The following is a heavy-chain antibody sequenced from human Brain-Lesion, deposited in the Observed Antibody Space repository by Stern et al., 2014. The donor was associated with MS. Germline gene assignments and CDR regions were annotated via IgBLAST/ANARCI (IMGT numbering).Heavy chain of an antibody. CDR3: ARAAGILDF. Sequence: VQLVQSGNEVKKPGASVKVSCEASGYTFTSYGISWVRKAPGQGLEWMGWISAYNGNTNYEQKFQDRVTMTTDTSTSTVYMELRNLRSDDAALYYCARAAGILDFWGQGTLVTVSS. CDR1: GYTFTSYG. D-gene: IGHD1-1*01. CDR2: ISAYNGNT. V-gene: IGHV1-18*01. J-gene: IGHJ4*02.